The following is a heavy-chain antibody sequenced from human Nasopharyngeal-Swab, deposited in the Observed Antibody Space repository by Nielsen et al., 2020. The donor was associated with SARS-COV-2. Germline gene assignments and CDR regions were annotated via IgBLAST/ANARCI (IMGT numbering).Heavy chain of an antibody. CDR3: ARESSGYDSNYYYGMDV. Sequence: GESLKISCAASGFTFSSYGMHWVRQAPGKGLEWVAVIWYDGSNKYYADSVKGRFTISRDNSKNTLYLQMNSLRAEDTAVYYCARESSGYDSNYYYGMDVWGQGTTVTVSS. CDR2: IWYDGSNK. V-gene: IGHV3-33*01. CDR1: GFTFSSYG. D-gene: IGHD5-12*01. J-gene: IGHJ6*02.